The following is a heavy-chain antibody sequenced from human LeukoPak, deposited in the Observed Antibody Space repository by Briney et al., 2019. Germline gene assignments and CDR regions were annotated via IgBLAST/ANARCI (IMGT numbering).Heavy chain of an antibody. CDR1: GFIFSRYA. Sequence: PGGSLRLSCAASGFIFSRYAMSWVRQAPGKGLEWVSSISGSGTGTYYADSVKGRFTISRDNSKNTLFLQMNSLTAEDTAVYYCVKGGGSYVGHYFDYWGQGSLVTVSS. J-gene: IGHJ4*02. V-gene: IGHV3-23*01. CDR2: ISGSGTGT. D-gene: IGHD6-19*01. CDR3: VKGGGSYVGHYFDY.